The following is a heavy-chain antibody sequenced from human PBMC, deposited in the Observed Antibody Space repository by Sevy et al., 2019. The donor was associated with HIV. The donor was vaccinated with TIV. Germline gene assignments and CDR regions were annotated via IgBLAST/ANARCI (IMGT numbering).Heavy chain of an antibody. CDR1: GFAFSNYYA. D-gene: IGHD4-17*01. Sequence: GPLRLSCAASGFAFSNYYAMHWVRQAPGKVLEWVALISYDGSDTYYADSVKGRFTVSRDNFKNTLFLQMNSLTTEDTAVYYCARPRANYVDHYFFYAMDVWGQGTTVTVSS. J-gene: IGHJ6*02. V-gene: IGHV3-30-3*01. CDR3: ARPRANYVDHYFFYAMDV. CDR2: ISYDGSDT.